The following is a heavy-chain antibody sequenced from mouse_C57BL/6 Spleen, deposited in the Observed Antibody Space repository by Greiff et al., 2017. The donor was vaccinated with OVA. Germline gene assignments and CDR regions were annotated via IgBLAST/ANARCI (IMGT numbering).Heavy chain of an antibody. D-gene: IGHD4-1*01. V-gene: IGHV1-55*01. CDR1: GYTFTSYW. Sequence: QVQLQQPGAELVKPGASVKMSCKASGYTFTSYWITWVKQRPGQGLEWIGDIYPGSGSTNYNEKFKSKATLTVDTSSSTAYMQLSSLTSEDSAVYYCAREGLGTGNWFAYWGQGTLVTVSA. CDR3: AREGLGTGNWFAY. CDR2: IYPGSGST. J-gene: IGHJ3*01.